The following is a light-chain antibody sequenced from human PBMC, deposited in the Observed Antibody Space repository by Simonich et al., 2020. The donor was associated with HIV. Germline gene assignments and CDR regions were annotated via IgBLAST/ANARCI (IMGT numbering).Light chain of an antibody. CDR1: QSVLYSSNNKNY. CDR3: QQYYSTPLT. CDR2: WAS. Sequence: DIVMTQSPDSLAVSLGERATLTCKSSQSVLYSSNNKNYLAWYQQKPGQPPNLLMYWASTRESGVPDRCSGSGSGTDFNLTISSLQAEDVAVYYCQQYYSTPLTFGGGTKVEIK. J-gene: IGKJ4*01. V-gene: IGKV4-1*01.